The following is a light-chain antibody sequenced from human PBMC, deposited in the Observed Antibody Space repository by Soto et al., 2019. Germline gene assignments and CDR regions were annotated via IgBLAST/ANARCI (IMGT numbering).Light chain of an antibody. V-gene: IGKV3-11*01. CDR3: QHRDNWLYT. CDR1: QSISRS. J-gene: IGKJ2*01. Sequence: EIVLTQSPATLSLSPGERATLSGRASQSISRSLAWYQQKPGQAPRLLIFDTSDRATGIPARFSGSGSGTDFTLTISSLEPEDFAIYYCQHRDNWLYTFGPGTQVDIK. CDR2: DTS.